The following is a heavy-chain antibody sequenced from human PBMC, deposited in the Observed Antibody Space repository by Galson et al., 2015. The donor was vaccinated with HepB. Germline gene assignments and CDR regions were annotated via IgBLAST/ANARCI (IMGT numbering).Heavy chain of an antibody. Sequence: SLRLSCAASGFTFSNYWMDWVRQAPGKGLEWVANIKGDGSEKTYVASVKGRFTISRDNAKELLYLQMYSLRAEDTAVYYCGVNFDAWGQGTTVTVSS. D-gene: IGHD4-11*01. V-gene: IGHV3-7*01. CDR2: IKGDGSEK. J-gene: IGHJ6*02. CDR3: GVNFDA. CDR1: GFTFSNYW.